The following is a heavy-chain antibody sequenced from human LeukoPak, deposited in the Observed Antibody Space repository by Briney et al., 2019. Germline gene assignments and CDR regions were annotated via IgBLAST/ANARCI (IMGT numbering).Heavy chain of an antibody. D-gene: IGHD4-17*01. V-gene: IGHV1-2*02. Sequence: ASVKVSCKASGYTFTGYYMHWVRQAPGQGLEWMGWINPNSGGTNYAQKFQGRVTMTRDTSISTAYMELSRLRSDDTAVYYCASGLTHGDYLANWYYFDYWGQGTLVTVSS. CDR3: ASGLTHGDYLANWYYFDY. CDR2: INPNSGGT. CDR1: GYTFTGYY. J-gene: IGHJ4*02.